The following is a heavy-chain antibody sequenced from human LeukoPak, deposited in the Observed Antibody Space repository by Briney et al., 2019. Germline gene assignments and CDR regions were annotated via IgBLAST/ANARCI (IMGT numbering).Heavy chain of an antibody. D-gene: IGHD4-17*01. J-gene: IGHJ4*02. CDR3: AKGRGTTVTSAANY. Sequence: GGSLRLSCAASGFTFSSYAMHWVRQAPGKGLEWVSSISGSNDNTYYADSVKDRFTISRDNSKNTLSLQMNSLRAEATAVYYCAKGRGTTVTSAANYWGRGSLVTVCS. CDR2: ISGSNDNT. CDR1: GFTFSSYA. V-gene: IGHV3-23*01.